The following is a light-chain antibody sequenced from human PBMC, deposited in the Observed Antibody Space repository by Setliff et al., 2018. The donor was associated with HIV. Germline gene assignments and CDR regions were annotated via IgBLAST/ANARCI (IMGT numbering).Light chain of an antibody. J-gene: IGLJ2*01. CDR3: NSYTTTSTHVL. V-gene: IGLV2-14*01. Sequence: LTQPASVSGSPGQSITISCTGTSSDVGGYSYVSWYQQHPGKAPKLMIYEVSNRPSGVSNRFSGSKSGNTASLTISGLQAEDEADYYCNSYTTTSTHVLFGGGTKVTV. CDR2: EVS. CDR1: SSDVGGYSY.